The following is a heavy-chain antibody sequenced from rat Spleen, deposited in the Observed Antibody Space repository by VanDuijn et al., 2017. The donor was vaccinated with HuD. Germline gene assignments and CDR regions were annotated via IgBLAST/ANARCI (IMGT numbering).Heavy chain of an antibody. Sequence: EVQLVESGGKLVQPGNSLKLSCAASGFTFSDYAMAWVRQSPKKGLEWVATILYDGSRTYYRDSVKGRFTISRDNAKSTLYLQMDSLRSEDTATYYCARHGIDYWGQGVMVTVSS. CDR3: ARHGIDY. J-gene: IGHJ2*01. CDR1: GFTFSDYA. V-gene: IGHV5S10*01. CDR2: ILYDGSRT.